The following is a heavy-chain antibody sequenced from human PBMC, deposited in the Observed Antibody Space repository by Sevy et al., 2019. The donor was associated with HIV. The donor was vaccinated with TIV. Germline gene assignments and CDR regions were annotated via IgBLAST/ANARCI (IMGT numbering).Heavy chain of an antibody. D-gene: IGHD5-18*01. CDR2: INNSGGST. J-gene: IGHJ4*02. CDR1: GFTVNTYA. V-gene: IGHV3-23*01. CDR3: AKDLSWRGYSYGYFDY. Sequence: GGSMRLSCAVSGFTVNTYAMSWVRQAPGKGLEWVAVINNSGGSTDYADSVKGRFTISRDNSKNTLYLQMNSLRAEDTAVYYCAKDLSWRGYSYGYFDYWGQGTLVTVSS.